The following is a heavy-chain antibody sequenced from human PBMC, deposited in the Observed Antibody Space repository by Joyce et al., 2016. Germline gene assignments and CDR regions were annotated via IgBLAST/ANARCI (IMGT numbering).Heavy chain of an antibody. CDR2: SNRDGSST. J-gene: IGHJ4*02. CDR3: ARLRRWSGPSDC. Sequence: EVQLVESGGGLVQPGGSLRLSCAASGFTFSSYWMYWVRKAPGKGLGGVSRSNRDGSSTTYADSVKGRFTISRDNAKNTLYLQMNSLRAEDTAVYYCARLRRWSGPSDCWGQGTLVTVSS. D-gene: IGHD4-23*01. CDR1: GFTFSSYW. V-gene: IGHV3-74*03.